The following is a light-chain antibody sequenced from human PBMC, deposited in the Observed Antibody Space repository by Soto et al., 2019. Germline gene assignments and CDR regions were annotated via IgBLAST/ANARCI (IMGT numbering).Light chain of an antibody. CDR3: QQRSNWPPLT. CDR1: QSVNSY. Sequence: EIVLTQSPATLSLSPGERATHSCRASQSVNSYLAWYQHKPGQAPRLLIYGASNRATGIPARFSGSGSGTDFTLIISSLEPEDFAVYYCQQRSNWPPLTFGQGTRLEIK. J-gene: IGKJ5*01. V-gene: IGKV3-11*01. CDR2: GAS.